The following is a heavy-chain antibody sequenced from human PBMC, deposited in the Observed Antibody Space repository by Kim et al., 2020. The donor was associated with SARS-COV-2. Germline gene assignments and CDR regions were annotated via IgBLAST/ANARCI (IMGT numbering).Heavy chain of an antibody. D-gene: IGHD3-10*01. V-gene: IGHV3-23*01. J-gene: IGHJ1*01. CDR3: AKDLLLWFGELLYSAEYFQH. Sequence: RVTISRDNSKNTLYLQMNSLRAEDTAVYYCAKDLLLWFGELLYSAEYFQHWGQGTLVTVSS.